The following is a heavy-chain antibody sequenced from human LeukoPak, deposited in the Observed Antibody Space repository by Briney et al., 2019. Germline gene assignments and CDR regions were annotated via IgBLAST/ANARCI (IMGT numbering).Heavy chain of an antibody. CDR3: ARSRPSVDAFDI. CDR1: GGSISSYY. Sequence: TTSETLSLTCTVSGGSISSYYWSWIRQPAGKGLEWIGRIYTSGSTNYNPSLKSRVTMSVDTSKNQFSLKLSSVTAADTAVYYCARSRPSVDAFDIWGQGTMVTVSS. J-gene: IGHJ3*02. CDR2: IYTSGST. V-gene: IGHV4-4*07.